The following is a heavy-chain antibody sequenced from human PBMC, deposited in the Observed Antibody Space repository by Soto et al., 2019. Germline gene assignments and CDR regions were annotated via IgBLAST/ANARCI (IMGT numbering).Heavy chain of an antibody. D-gene: IGHD3-10*01. CDR2: ISAYNGNT. Sequence: ASVKVSCKASGYTFTSYGISWVRQAPGQGLEWMGWISAYNGNTNYAQKLQGRVTMTTDTSTSTAYMELRSLRSDDTAVYYLALIMEAILLWCGGLDYRGQGTLVTVSS. V-gene: IGHV1-18*01. CDR1: GYTFTSYG. J-gene: IGHJ4*02. CDR3: ALIMEAILLWCGGLDY.